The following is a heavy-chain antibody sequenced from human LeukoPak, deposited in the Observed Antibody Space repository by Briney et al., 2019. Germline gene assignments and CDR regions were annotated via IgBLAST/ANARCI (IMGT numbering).Heavy chain of an antibody. V-gene: IGHV3-33*01. CDR3: ARLGSRWSFYY. CDR1: GFTFSSYG. D-gene: IGHD3-16*01. Sequence: GGSLRLSCAESGFTFSSYGTEWVRQAPGKGLEWVAVIWYDGSNKYYGGSVKGRFNISRDNSKNTVCLQMDSLRAEDTAVYYCARLGSRWSFYYWGQGTLVTVA. J-gene: IGHJ4*02. CDR2: IWYDGSNK.